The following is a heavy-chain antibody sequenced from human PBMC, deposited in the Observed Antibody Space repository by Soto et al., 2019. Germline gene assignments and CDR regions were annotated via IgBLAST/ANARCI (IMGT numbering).Heavy chain of an antibody. J-gene: IGHJ4*02. CDR2: ISPDGGST. CDR3: VKGEYYYDSSGYYPFDY. Sequence: PGGSLRLSWSASGFTFSIYAMHWVRQAPGRGLEYVSSISPDGGSTHYADSVKGRFTISRDNSKNTHYLQMGSLRIDDTAVYYCVKGEYYYDSSGYYPFDYWGQGTLVTVSS. CDR1: GFTFSIYA. V-gene: IGHV3-64D*06. D-gene: IGHD3-22*01.